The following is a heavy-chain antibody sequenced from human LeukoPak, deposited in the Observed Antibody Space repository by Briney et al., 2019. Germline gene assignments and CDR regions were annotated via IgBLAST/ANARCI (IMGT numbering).Heavy chain of an antibody. Sequence: PGKSLRLSCAASGFTFSRYGMHWVRQAPGKGLEWVAVLSYDGGDKYYADSVKGRFTISRDNSKNTLYLQMNSLRADDTAVYYCAKVLSEGYLPGYYNPYDSWGQGILVTVSS. CDR2: LSYDGGDK. D-gene: IGHD3-9*01. J-gene: IGHJ4*02. V-gene: IGHV3-30*18. CDR1: GFTFSRYG. CDR3: AKVLSEGYLPGYYNPYDS.